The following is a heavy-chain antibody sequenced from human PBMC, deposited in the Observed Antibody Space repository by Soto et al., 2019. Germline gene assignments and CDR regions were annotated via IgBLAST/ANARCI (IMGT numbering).Heavy chain of an antibody. D-gene: IGHD3-16*01. CDR1: GYTFTSYG. V-gene: IGHV1-18*01. CDR3: ARMYYDYVWGSYSGMDV. J-gene: IGHJ6*02. Sequence: QVQLVQSGAEVKKPGASVKVSCKASGYTFTSYGISWVRQAPGQGLEWMGWISAYNGNTNYAQKLQGRVTMTTDTTTSTAYMELRRLRSDDTAVYYCARMYYDYVWGSYSGMDVWGQGTTVTVSS. CDR2: ISAYNGNT.